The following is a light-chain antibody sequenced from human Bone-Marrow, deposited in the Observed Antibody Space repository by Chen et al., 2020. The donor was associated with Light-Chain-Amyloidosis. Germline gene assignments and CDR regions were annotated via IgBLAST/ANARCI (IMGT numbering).Light chain of an antibody. J-gene: IGLJ3*02. CDR1: NIGSTS. CDR3: QEWDRSSERPV. CDR2: DDS. V-gene: IGLV3-21*02. Sequence: SYVLTQPSSVSVAPGPTATIACGGNNIGSTSVHWYQQTPGQAPLLVVYDDSDRPSGIPGRLTGYNCGNTATLTSSRLEAGDEGDYYYQEWDRSSERPVFGGGTKLTVL.